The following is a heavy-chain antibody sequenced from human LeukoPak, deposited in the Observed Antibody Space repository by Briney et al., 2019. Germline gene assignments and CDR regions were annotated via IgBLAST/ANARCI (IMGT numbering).Heavy chain of an antibody. J-gene: IGHJ4*02. CDR1: EFTFSSYA. V-gene: IGHV3-23*01. Sequence: AGGSLRLSCAASEFTFSSYAMSWVRQAPGKGLEWVSTITSSGDTTNYADSVKGRFTIARDNSKNTLYLQIGSLRAEDTAVYYCAKRDRPCSGDCSAPYYFDYWGQGTLVTVSS. CDR2: ITSSGDTT. D-gene: IGHD2-21*02. CDR3: AKRDRPCSGDCSAPYYFDY.